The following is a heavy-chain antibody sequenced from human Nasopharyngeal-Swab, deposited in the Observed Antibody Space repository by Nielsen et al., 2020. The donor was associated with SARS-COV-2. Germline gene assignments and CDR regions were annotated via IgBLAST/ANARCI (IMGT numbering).Heavy chain of an antibody. CDR2: ISSSSSYI. J-gene: IGHJ4*02. V-gene: IGHV3-21*01. D-gene: IGHD5-18*01. Sequence: GESLKISCAASGFTFSSFSMNWVRQVPGKGLEWVSYISSSSSYIQYADSVKGRFTISRDNAKNSLLLQMNSLRAEDTAVYYCAHNTTMGLWWGQGTLVTVSS. CDR3: AHNTTMGLW. CDR1: GFTFSSFS.